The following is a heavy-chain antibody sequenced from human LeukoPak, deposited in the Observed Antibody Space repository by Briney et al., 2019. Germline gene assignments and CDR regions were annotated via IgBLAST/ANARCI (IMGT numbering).Heavy chain of an antibody. V-gene: IGHV4-59*01. CDR2: TSHSGGT. J-gene: IGHJ4*02. CDR1: GGSINNYF. Sequence: TETLSLTCTVPGGSINNYFWYWIRQPPGKGLEWIGYTSHSGGTNYNPSLKSRVTMSLDTSKNQFSLNLGSVTAADTAVYYCGRRPAARLTFGYWGQGTLVTVSS. CDR3: GRRPAARLTFGY. D-gene: IGHD2-2*01.